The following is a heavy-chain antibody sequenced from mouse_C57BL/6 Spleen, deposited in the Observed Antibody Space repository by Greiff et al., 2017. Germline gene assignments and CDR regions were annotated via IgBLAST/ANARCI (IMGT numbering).Heavy chain of an antibody. CDR1: GYAFSSYW. CDR2: IYPGDGDT. D-gene: IGHD1-1*01. V-gene: IGHV1-80*01. CDR3: AIFITTVVADY. Sequence: QVQLQQSGAELVKPGASVKISCKASGYAFSSYWMNWVKQRPGKGLEWIGQIYPGDGDTNYNGKFKGKATLTANKSSSTAYMQLSSLTSEDSAVYFCAIFITTVVADYWGQGTTLTVSS. J-gene: IGHJ2*01.